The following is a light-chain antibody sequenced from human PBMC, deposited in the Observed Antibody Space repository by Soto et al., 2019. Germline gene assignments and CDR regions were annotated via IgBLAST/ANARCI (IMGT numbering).Light chain of an antibody. V-gene: IGKV3-20*01. J-gene: IGKJ5*01. CDR1: HSVSSNY. Sequence: EIILPQSQGTLAFAPGDISAPSGPAIPSACXXXHSVSSNYLAWYQQRPGQAPRLLIYGASSRATGIPDRFSGSGSGTDFTLTISRLEPEDFAVYYCQQLGDSPPITFGQGTRLEIK. CDR3: QQLGDSPPIT. CDR2: GAS.